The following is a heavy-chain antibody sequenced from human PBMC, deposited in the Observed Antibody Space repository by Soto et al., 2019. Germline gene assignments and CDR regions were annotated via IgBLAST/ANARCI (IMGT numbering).Heavy chain of an antibody. CDR1: GGTFSSYA. CDR2: IIPIFGTA. J-gene: IGHJ6*02. CDR3: ADSSSYYYYGMDV. V-gene: IGHV1-69*13. D-gene: IGHD6-6*01. Sequence: SVKVSCKASGGTFSSYAISWVRQAPGQGLEWMGGIIPIFGTANYAQKFQGRVTITADESTSTAYMELSSLRSEDTAVYYCADSSSYYYYGMDVWGQGTTVTVPS.